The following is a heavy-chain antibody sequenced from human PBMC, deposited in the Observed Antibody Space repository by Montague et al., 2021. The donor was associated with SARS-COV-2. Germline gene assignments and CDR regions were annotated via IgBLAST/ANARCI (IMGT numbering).Heavy chain of an antibody. CDR2: MDDNGST. CDR3: AKKKYYSDSGALYGCFDA. V-gene: IGHV4-39*01. D-gene: IGHD3-22*01. J-gene: IGHJ5*02. Sequence: SETLSLTCTASGDSFTSRTYSWGCIRQPPGKGLEWNGNMDDNGSTHFNPSLKSPATMSVYSSKNQFSLTLSSVTAADTAVYFCAKKKYYSDSGALYGCFDAWGKGALVTVSS. CDR1: GDSFTSRTYS.